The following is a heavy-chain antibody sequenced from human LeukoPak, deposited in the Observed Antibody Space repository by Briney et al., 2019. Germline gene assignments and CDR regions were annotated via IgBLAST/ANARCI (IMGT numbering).Heavy chain of an antibody. V-gene: IGHV3-7*01. CDR1: GFTLTSYW. CDR2: IKQDESEK. Sequence: AGGSLRLSCAASGFTLTSYWMSWVRQAPGKGLEWVANIKQDESEKYFVDSVKGRFTISRDNAKNSLCLQMNSLRAEDTAVYYCARGYCSGSSCYSGFYFDYWGQGALVTVSS. D-gene: IGHD2-15*01. CDR3: ARGYCSGSSCYSGFYFDY. J-gene: IGHJ4*02.